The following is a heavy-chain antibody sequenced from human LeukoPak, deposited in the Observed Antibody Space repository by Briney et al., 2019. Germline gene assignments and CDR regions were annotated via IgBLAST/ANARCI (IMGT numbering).Heavy chain of an antibody. CDR2: IYYSGST. J-gene: IGHJ5*02. CDR3: AREGGLGYCSSTSCSGFDP. V-gene: IGHV4-39*07. CDR1: GGSISSSSYY. Sequence: PSETLSLTCTVSGGSISSSSYYWGWIRQPPGKGLEWIGSIYYSGSTYYNPSPKSRVTMSVDTSKNQFSLKLSSVTAADTAVYYCAREGGLGYCSSTSCSGFDPWGQGTLVTVSS. D-gene: IGHD2-2*01.